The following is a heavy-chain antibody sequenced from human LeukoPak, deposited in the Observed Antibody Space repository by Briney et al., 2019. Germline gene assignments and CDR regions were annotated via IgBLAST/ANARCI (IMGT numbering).Heavy chain of an antibody. CDR2: ISGSGDST. V-gene: IGHV3-23*01. D-gene: IGHD2-2*01. CDR3: ASLRSVVPAAPFDY. CDR1: GFTFSGYA. Sequence: PGGSLRLSCAASGFTFSGYAMSWVRQAPGKGLEWVSAISGSGDSTYYADSVKGRFTISRDNSKNTLYLQMNSLRAEDTAVYYCASLRSVVPAAPFDYWGQGTLVTVSS. J-gene: IGHJ4*02.